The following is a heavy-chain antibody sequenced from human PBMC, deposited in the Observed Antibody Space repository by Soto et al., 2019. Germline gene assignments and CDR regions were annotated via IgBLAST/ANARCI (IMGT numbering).Heavy chain of an antibody. CDR3: ARGRYGDY. Sequence: QVHLVQSGAEVKKPGASVKVSCKASGYTFTSYGITWVRQAPAQGLEWMGWISAHNGNTAYALKLQGRFIVTRDTATSTAYMELRSLVSDDTSVYYCARGRYGDYWGQGALVTVSS. J-gene: IGHJ4*02. D-gene: IGHD1-1*01. V-gene: IGHV1-18*01. CDR1: GYTFTSYG. CDR2: ISAHNGNT.